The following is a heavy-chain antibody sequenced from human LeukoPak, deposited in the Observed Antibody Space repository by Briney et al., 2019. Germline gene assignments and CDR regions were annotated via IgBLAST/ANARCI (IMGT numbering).Heavy chain of an antibody. D-gene: IGHD2-2*01. CDR3: AKQDCSSTSCYPDY. CDR2: IRYDGSNK. J-gene: IGHJ4*02. CDR1: GFTFSSYG. Sequence: GXSLRLSCAASGFTFSSYGMHCVRQAPGKGLEWVAFIRYDGSNKYYADSVKGRFTISRDNSKNTLYLQMNSLRAEDTAVYYCAKQDCSSTSCYPDYWGQGTLVTVSS. V-gene: IGHV3-30*02.